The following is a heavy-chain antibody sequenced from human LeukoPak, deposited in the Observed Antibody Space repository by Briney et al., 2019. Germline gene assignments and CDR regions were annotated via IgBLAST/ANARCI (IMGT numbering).Heavy chain of an antibody. CDR3: ARDQGYTYGQTRYFDF. V-gene: IGHV4-4*07. J-gene: IGHJ4*02. D-gene: IGHD5-18*01. CDR2: IYPSGTT. CDR1: AGSINPYY. Sequence: SETLSLTCTVSAGSINPYYWSWIRQSAEKGLQWIGRIYPSGTTKYNPSLQSRVAMSVDMSKNQFSLNLASVTAADTAVYFCARDQGYTYGQTRYFDFWGQGILVTVSS.